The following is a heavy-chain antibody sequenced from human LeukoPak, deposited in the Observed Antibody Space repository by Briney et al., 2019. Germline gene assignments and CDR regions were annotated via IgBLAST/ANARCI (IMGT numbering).Heavy chain of an antibody. V-gene: IGHV3-21*01. CDR2: ISSGSSYI. J-gene: IGHJ4*02. CDR1: GFTFSSYS. CDR3: ATGLVIMRFDY. D-gene: IGHD3/OR15-3a*01. Sequence: GGSLRLSCAASGFTFSSYSMNWVRQAPGKGLEWVSSISSGSSYIYYADSVKGRFTISRDNAKNSLSLQMNSLRAEDTAVYYCATGLVIMRFDYWGQGTLVTVSS.